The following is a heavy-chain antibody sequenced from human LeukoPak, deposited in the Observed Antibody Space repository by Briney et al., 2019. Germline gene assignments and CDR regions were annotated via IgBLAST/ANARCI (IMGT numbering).Heavy chain of an antibody. CDR3: ARRVVVPAAIQGDAFDI. CDR2: IYPGDSDT. CDR1: GYSFTSYW. V-gene: IGHV5-51*01. D-gene: IGHD2-2*02. J-gene: IGHJ3*02. Sequence: GESLKISCKGSGYSFTSYWIGWVRQMPGQGLEWMGIIYPGDSDTRYSPSFQGQVTISADKSISTAYLQWSSLKASDTAMYYCARRVVVPAAIQGDAFDIWGQGTMVTVSS.